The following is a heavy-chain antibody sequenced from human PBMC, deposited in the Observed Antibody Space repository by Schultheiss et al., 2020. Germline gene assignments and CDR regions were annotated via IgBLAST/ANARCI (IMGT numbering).Heavy chain of an antibody. CDR2: IYYSGST. Sequence: SETLSLTCTVSGGSISSSSYYWGWIRQPPGKGLEWIGSIYYSGSTYYNPSLKSRVTISVDTSKNQFSLKLSSVTAADTAVYYCARDSQVGASFDYWGQGTLVTVSS. CDR1: GGSISSSSYY. J-gene: IGHJ4*02. V-gene: IGHV4-39*07. CDR3: ARDSQVGASFDY. D-gene: IGHD1-26*01.